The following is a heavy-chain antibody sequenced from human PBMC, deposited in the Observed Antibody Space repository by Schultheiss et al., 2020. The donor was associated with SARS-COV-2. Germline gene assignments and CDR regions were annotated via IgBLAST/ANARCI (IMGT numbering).Heavy chain of an antibody. CDR1: GFSFSSYA. V-gene: IGHV3-9*01. J-gene: IGHJ4*02. Sequence: GGSLRLSCAGSGFSFSSYAMSWVRQAPGKGLEWVSGISWNSGSIGYADSVKGRFTISRDNAKNSLYLQMNSLRAEDTAVYYCARGKHDYWGQGTLVTVSS. CDR2: ISWNSGSI. CDR3: ARGKHDY.